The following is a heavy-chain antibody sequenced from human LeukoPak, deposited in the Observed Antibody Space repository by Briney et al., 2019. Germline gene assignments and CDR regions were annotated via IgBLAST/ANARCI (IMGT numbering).Heavy chain of an antibody. Sequence: GGSLRLSCTGSQLIYSKYGQNWVRQSPGKGLEWISSITRSGSNIDYADSVRGRFTISRDNAKNSLFLHMNSLRVEDTAVYYCARLTIYDDTDYWGQGTLVTVSS. D-gene: IGHD3-3*01. CDR3: ARLTIYDDTDY. CDR1: QLIYSKYG. CDR2: ITRSGSNI. V-gene: IGHV3-48*03. J-gene: IGHJ4*02.